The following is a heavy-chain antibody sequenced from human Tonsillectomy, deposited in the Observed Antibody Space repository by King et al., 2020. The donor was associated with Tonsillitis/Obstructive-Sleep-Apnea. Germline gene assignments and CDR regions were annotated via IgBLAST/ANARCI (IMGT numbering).Heavy chain of an antibody. Sequence: QLVQSGAEVKKPGASVKVSCRASGYTFTGCYIHWVRQAPGQGLEWMGWINPNTGGTNYAQKFQGRVTLTRDTSISTAYMELSRLRSDDTAVYYCASNWGSPSNFEYWGQGTLVTVSS. J-gene: IGHJ4*02. CDR3: ASNWGSPSNFEY. D-gene: IGHD7-27*01. CDR1: GYTFTGCY. V-gene: IGHV1-2*02. CDR2: INPNTGGT.